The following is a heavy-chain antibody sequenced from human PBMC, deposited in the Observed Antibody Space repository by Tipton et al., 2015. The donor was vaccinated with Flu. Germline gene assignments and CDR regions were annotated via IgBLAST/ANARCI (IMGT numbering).Heavy chain of an antibody. CDR3: AKGTVMGHCTNGVCCDAFDI. Sequence: SFTCTVSGGSVSSGNYYWTWIRQPPGKGLEWIGYITHSGSTEYNPSLKSRVTISADTSKNQFSLKLYSVTSADTAIYYCAKGTVMGHCTNGVCCDAFDIWGQGTMVTISS. CDR1: GGSVSSGNYY. CDR2: ITHSGST. J-gene: IGHJ3*02. D-gene: IGHD2-8*01. V-gene: IGHV4-61*01.